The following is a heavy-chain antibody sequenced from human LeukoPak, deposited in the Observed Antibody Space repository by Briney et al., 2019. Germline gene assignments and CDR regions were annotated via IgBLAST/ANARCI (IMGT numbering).Heavy chain of an antibody. CDR1: GYTFTAYY. J-gene: IGHJ6*03. CDR3: ARVVRYYYYYYMDV. CDR2: INPNSGGT. V-gene: IGHV1-2*02. D-gene: IGHD3-10*01. Sequence: ASVKVSCKASGYTFTAYYIHWVRQAPGQGLEWLGWINPNSGGTNFAQKFQGRVTITRDTSISTAYMELSRLTSDDTAVYYCARVVRYYYYYYMDVWGKGTTVTVSS.